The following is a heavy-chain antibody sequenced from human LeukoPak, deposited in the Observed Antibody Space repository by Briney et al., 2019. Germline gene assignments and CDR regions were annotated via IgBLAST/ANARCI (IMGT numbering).Heavy chain of an antibody. CDR3: ATRNNFEY. V-gene: IGHV3-7*01. CDR1: GFTSFSGHW. Sequence: GESLRLSCTVSGFTSFSGHWMNWVRQAPGKGQEGVANIRYDGSEKCYGDSVEGPFIISRDNSKNSLYLQMNSLRAEDTAVYYCATRNNFEYWGQGTLVTVSS. J-gene: IGHJ4*02. CDR2: IRYDGSEK.